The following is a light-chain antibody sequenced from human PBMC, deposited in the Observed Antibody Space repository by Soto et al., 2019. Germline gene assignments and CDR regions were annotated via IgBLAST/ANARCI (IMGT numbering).Light chain of an antibody. J-gene: IGLJ2*01. CDR3: QSDDSSLSGSVV. CDR1: SSNIGAGYD. CDR2: DNS. Sequence: QSVLTQPPSVSGAPGQRVTISCTGSSSNIGAGYDVHWYQQLPGTAPKLLIFDNSNRPSGVPDRISGSRSGTSASLAITGLQAEDEADYYCQSDDSSLSGSVVFGGGTKLTVL. V-gene: IGLV1-40*01.